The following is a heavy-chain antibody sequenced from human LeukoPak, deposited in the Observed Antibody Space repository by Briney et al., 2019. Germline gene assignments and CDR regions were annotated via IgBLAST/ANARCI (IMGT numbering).Heavy chain of an antibody. CDR2: ISSSSSTI. V-gene: IGHV3-48*01. D-gene: IGHD3-3*01. CDR1: GFTFSSYS. J-gene: IGHJ4*02. CDR3: ARDGAGTYDF. Sequence: GGSLRLSCAASGFTFSSYSMNWVRQAPGKGLEWVSYISSSSSTIYYADSVKGRFTISRDNAKNTLYLQMNSLRAEDTAVYYCARDGAGTYDFWGQGTLVTVSS.